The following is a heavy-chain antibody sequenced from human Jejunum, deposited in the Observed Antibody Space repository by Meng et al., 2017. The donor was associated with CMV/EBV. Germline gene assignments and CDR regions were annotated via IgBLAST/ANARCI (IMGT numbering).Heavy chain of an antibody. J-gene: IGHJ4*02. D-gene: IGHD1-26*01. CDR2: IEHDGSNK. CDR3: AKDVGY. V-gene: IGHV3-30*02. CDR1: GFTFSNYG. Sequence: QVQLVESGGGVVQPGGSLRLSCVASGFTFSNYGIHWVRQAPGKGLEWVAFIEHDGSNKYYADSVKGRFTISRDNSKNTLYLQMNSLRVEDTAVYYCAKDVGYWGQGTLVTVSS.